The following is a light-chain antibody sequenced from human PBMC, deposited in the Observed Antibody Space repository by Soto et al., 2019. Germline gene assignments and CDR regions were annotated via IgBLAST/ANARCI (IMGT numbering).Light chain of an antibody. CDR3: HQDVNLPWT. V-gene: IGKV3D-7*01. CDR2: GTS. CDR1: QTVSSMY. Sequence: EIVLTQSPVTLSLSPGERATLSCRASQTVSSMYLSWFQQKPGQAPRLLIYGTSTRATGIPVRFSGSGSGTDFTLTISSLQPEDFAVYFCHQDVNLPWTFGQGTKVEIK. J-gene: IGKJ1*01.